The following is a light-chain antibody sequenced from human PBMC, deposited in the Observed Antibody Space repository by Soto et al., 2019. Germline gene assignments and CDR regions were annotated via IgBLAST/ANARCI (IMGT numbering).Light chain of an antibody. CDR1: QSVSSY. V-gene: IGKV3-15*01. Sequence: LMTQPPATLSVSPGERATLSCRASQSVSSYLAWYQQKPGQAPRRLIHGATTRATGIPARFSGSGSGTEFTLTISSLQSEDFAVYYCQQYNNWPRTFGQGTKADIK. CDR2: GAT. J-gene: IGKJ1*01. CDR3: QQYNNWPRT.